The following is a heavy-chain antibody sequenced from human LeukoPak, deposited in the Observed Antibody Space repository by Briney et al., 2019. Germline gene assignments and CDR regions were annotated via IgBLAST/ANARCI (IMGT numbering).Heavy chain of an antibody. CDR2: IYNGDMT. D-gene: IGHD6-13*01. CDR3: ARGEQQVVRTNPDY. CDR1: GLTVSSNY. J-gene: IGHJ4*02. V-gene: IGHV3-66*01. Sequence: GGSLRLSCAASGLTVSSNYMSWVRQAPGKGLEWLSVIYNGDMTYYADSVKGRFTISRDNSKNTLYLQMNNLRAEDTAVYYCARGEQQVVRTNPDYGGQGTLVTVSS.